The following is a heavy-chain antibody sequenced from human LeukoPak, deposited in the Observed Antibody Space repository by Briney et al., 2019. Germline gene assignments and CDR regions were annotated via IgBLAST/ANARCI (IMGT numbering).Heavy chain of an antibody. CDR1: GYTFTSYA. Sequence: ASVKVSCKASGYTFTSYAMHWVRQAPGQRLEWMGWINAGNGNTKYSQKFQGRVTITRDTSASTAYMELSSLRSEDTAVYYCARDCYDILTDDAFDIWGQGTMVTVSS. V-gene: IGHV1-3*01. J-gene: IGHJ3*02. CDR2: INAGNGNT. D-gene: IGHD3-9*01. CDR3: ARDCYDILTDDAFDI.